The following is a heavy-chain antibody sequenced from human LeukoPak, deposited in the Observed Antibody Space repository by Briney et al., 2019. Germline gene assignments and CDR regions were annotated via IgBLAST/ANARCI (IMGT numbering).Heavy chain of an antibody. CDR3: AGDLEVVPAAGTRFYFYYYGMDV. V-gene: IGHV3-30*04. Sequence: GGSLKLSCASSGFTFSSYAMHWVRQAPGKGLEWVAVISYDGSNKYYADSVKGRFTISRDNSKNTLYLQMNSLRADDTAMYNCAGDLEVVPAAGTRFYFYYYGMDVWGQGTTVTVSS. CDR2: ISYDGSNK. D-gene: IGHD2-2*01. J-gene: IGHJ6*02. CDR1: GFTFSSYA.